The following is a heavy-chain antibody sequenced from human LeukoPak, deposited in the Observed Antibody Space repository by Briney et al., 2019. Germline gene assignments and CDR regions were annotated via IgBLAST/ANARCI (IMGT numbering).Heavy chain of an antibody. CDR2: ISYDGSNK. CDR1: GFTFSSYA. Sequence: PGGSLRLSCAASGFTFSSYAMHWVRQAPGKGLEWVAVISYDGSNKYYADSVKGRFTISRDNSKNTLYLQMDSLRAEDTAVYYCARGQEPTDYFLEFDYWGQGTLVTVSS. D-gene: IGHD2/OR15-2a*01. J-gene: IGHJ4*02. CDR3: ARGQEPTDYFLEFDY. V-gene: IGHV3-30-3*01.